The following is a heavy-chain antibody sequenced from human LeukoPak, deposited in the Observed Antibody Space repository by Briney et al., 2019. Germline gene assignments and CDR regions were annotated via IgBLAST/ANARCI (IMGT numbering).Heavy chain of an antibody. CDR1: GNYW. CDR2: INSDGSWT. Sequence: PGGSLRLSCAASGNYWMHWVRQAPGKGLVWVSHINSDGSWTSYADSVKGRFTISKDNAKNTVYLQMNSLRAEDTAVYYCARGSGSYSFNLLGFDPWGQGTLVTVSS. D-gene: IGHD1-26*01. V-gene: IGHV3-74*01. CDR3: ARGSGSYSFNLLGFDP. J-gene: IGHJ5*02.